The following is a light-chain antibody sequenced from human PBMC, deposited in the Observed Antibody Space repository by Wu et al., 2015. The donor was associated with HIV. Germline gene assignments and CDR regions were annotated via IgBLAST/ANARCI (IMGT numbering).Light chain of an antibody. Sequence: EIVLTQSPDTLSLSPGERATLSCRASQAVSDTSLAWYQQRSGQAPRLVIHDTSSRATDIPDRFSGSGSGTDFTLTNSRLEPEDFAVYYCQHYGTSPYTFGQGTKLEIK. J-gene: IGKJ2*01. V-gene: IGKV3-20*01. CDR2: DTS. CDR3: QHYGTSPYT. CDR1: QAVSDTS.